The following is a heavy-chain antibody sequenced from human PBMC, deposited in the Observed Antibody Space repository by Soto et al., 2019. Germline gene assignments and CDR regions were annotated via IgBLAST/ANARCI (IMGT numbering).Heavy chain of an antibody. D-gene: IGHD2-2*01. Sequence: VQLVESEGTVVQPGGSLRLSCVGSGFTFSSYGMHWVRQAPGKGLECVAVISDTGSSHYYAASVEGRFTISRENSKNTLSLHMDRLRVEDTAVYYCAKDRGGDCPDNSCYFGADYWGQGTPVTVSS. J-gene: IGHJ4*02. CDR2: ISDTGSSH. CDR3: AKDRGGDCPDNSCYFGADY. CDR1: GFTFSSYG. V-gene: IGHV3-30*18.